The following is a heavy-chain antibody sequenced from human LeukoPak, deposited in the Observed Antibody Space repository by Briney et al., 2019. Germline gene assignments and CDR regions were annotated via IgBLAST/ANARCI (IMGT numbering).Heavy chain of an antibody. CDR1: GGSFSGYY. V-gene: IGHV4-34*01. J-gene: IGHJ4*02. CDR2: INHSGST. D-gene: IGHD3-3*01. Sequence: SSETLSLTCAVYGGSFSGYYWSWIRQPPGKGLEWIGEINHSGSTNYNPSLKSRVTISVDTSKNQFSLKLSSVTAADTAVYYCARAATYYDFWSGYYSYWGQGTLVTVSS. CDR3: ARAATYYDFWSGYYSY.